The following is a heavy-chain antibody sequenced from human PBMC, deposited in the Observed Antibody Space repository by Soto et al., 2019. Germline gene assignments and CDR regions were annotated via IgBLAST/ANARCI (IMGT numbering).Heavy chain of an antibody. CDR1: GFIFDSFG. D-gene: IGHD3-16*01. CDR3: VKSITGSDVKGFDY. CDR2: IGGSGTYT. V-gene: IGHV3-23*01. J-gene: IGHJ4*02. Sequence: GGSLRLSCAASGFIFDSFGMSWVRQTPGGGLAWISSIGGSGTYTYYAQSVKGRFTISRDNSKNTLYLQMNSLRADDTAMYFCVKSITGSDVKGFDYWGRGTLVTVSS.